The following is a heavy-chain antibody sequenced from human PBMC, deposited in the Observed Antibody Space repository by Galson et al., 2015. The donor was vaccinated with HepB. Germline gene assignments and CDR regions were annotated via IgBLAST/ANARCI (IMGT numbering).Heavy chain of an antibody. CDR2: INPANDDT. D-gene: IGHD3-16*02. V-gene: IGHV1-3*01. J-gene: IGHJ6*03. CDR3: ARETSSSAHSYYYIDD. Sequence: SVKVSCKASGYTFSSYTINWVRQAPGQRLEWMGWINPANDDTKYSQKFQGRVTITRDTSATTAYMELNSLRSEDTAVYYCARETSSSAHSYYYIDDWGKGTTVTVSS. CDR1: GYTFSSYT.